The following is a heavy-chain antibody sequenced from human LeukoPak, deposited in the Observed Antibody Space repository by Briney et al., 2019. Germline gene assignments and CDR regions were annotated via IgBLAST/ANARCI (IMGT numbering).Heavy chain of an antibody. V-gene: IGHV3-7*01. CDR1: GFTFSSYW. D-gene: IGHD3-3*01. CDR2: IKQDGSEK. J-gene: IGHJ4*02. CDR3: ARGYYDFWSANDY. Sequence: PGGSLRLSCAASGFTFSSYWMSWVRQAPGKGLEWVADIKQDGSEKYYVDSVKGRFTISRDNAKNSLYLQMNSLRAEDTAVYYCARGYYDFWSANDYWGQGTLVTVSS.